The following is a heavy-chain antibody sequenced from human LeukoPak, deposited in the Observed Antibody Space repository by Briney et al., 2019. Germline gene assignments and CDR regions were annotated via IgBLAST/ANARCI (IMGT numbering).Heavy chain of an antibody. CDR1: GFSFSSHY. J-gene: IGHJ5*02. CDR2: VHPNGGNT. CDR3: ARGPRNDP. Sequence: GASVKVSCKASGFSFSSHYAHWVRQAPGQGLEWMGWVHPNGGNTAYAQKFQGRVTMTRDTSISTAYMELSGLTSDDTAVYFCARGPRNDPWGQGTLVTVSS. V-gene: IGHV1-8*02. D-gene: IGHD1-14*01.